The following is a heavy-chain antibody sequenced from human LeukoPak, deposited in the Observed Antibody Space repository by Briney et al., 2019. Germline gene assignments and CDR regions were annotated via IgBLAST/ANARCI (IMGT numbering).Heavy chain of an antibody. J-gene: IGHJ5*02. D-gene: IGHD1-26*01. V-gene: IGHV1-46*01. CDR2: INPSAGST. Sequence: GASVKVSCKASGYTFTSYYIHWVRQAPGQGLEWLGVINPSAGSTSYAQKFQGRVIMTRDTSASTVYMELNSLTSEDTAVYYCARDHSGSQHWFDPWGQGTLVTVSS. CDR1: GYTFTSYY. CDR3: ARDHSGSQHWFDP.